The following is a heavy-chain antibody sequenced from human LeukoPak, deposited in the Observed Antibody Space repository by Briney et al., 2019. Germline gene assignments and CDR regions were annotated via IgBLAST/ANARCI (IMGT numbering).Heavy chain of an antibody. CDR3: VRDRCSACHYFDC. CDR2: ISYDGSNE. Sequence: QPGGSLRLSCTASGFTFSTYGMHWVRQAPGKGLVWVAVISYDGSNEYYADSVKGRFTISRNTSKNTLYLQMNNLRPEDTALYYCVRDRCSACHYFDCWGQGTLVTVSS. CDR1: GFTFSTYG. V-gene: IGHV3-30*19. J-gene: IGHJ4*02. D-gene: IGHD6-25*01.